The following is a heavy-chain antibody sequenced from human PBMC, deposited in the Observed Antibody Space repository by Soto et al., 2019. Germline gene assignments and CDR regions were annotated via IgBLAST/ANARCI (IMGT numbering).Heavy chain of an antibody. CDR1: GFTFSDYY. V-gene: IGHV3-11*01. D-gene: IGHD3-22*01. J-gene: IGHJ3*02. Sequence: LRLSCAASGFTFSDYYMSWIRQAPGKGLEWVSYISSSGSTIYYADSVKGRFTISRDNAKNSLYLQMNSLRAEDTAVYYCARDQYYYDSSGYYFDAFDIWGQGTMVTV. CDR2: ISSSGSTI. CDR3: ARDQYYYDSSGYYFDAFDI.